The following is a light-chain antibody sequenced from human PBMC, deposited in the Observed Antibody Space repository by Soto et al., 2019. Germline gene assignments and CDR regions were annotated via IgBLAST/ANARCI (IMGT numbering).Light chain of an antibody. V-gene: IGKV4-1*01. CDR1: QSVLYSSKNKNY. J-gene: IGKJ1*01. CDR3: QQYYRPWT. CDR2: WAS. Sequence: DIVMTQSPDSLAVSLGERATINCKSSQSVLYSSKNKNYLAWYQQKPGQPPKLLIYWASTRESGVPDRFSGSGSGTDFTLTISSLQAEDVAVYYCQQYYRPWTFGQGTKVEIK.